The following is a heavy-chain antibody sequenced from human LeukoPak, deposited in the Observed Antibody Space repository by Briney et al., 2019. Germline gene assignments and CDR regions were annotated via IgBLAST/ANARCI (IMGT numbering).Heavy chain of an antibody. CDR2: ISHSGST. CDR3: ARGTYSGSYYDRYYFDY. D-gene: IGHD1-26*01. V-gene: IGHV4-34*01. J-gene: IGHJ4*02. CDR1: GGSFSGYY. Sequence: PSETLSLTCAVYGGSFSGYYWRWIRQPPGKGLEWIAEISHSGSTNYNPSLKSRVTISVDTSKNQFSLKLSSVTAADTAVYYCARGTYSGSYYDRYYFDYWGQGTLVTVSS.